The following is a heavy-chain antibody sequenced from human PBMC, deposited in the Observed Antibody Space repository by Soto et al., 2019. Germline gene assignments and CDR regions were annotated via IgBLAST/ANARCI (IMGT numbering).Heavy chain of an antibody. CDR1: GFTVNNHA. D-gene: IGHD3-22*01. V-gene: IGHV3-15*01. CDR3: ARDRYYDSSGYYQGTPDY. CDR2: IKSNADGGAA. Sequence: PGGSPRLSCAASGFTVNNHAMHWVRQAPGEGLEWVGRIKSNADGGAADYPAPVKGRFIISRDDSRNTLYLQMNSLRAEDTAVYYCARDRYYDSSGYYQGTPDYWGQGTLVTVSS. J-gene: IGHJ4*02.